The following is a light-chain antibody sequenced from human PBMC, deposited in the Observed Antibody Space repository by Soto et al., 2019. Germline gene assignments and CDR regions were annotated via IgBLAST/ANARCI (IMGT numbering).Light chain of an antibody. V-gene: IGKV3D-20*02. CDR3: QQRSNWPLT. Sequence: EIVLTQSPGTLSLSPGERATLSCRASQSIRSNYVAWYQQKPGQAPRLLIYDASNRATGIPARFSGSGSGTDFTLTISSLEPEDFAVYYCQQRSNWPLTFGGGTKVDIK. CDR1: QSIRSNY. J-gene: IGKJ4*01. CDR2: DAS.